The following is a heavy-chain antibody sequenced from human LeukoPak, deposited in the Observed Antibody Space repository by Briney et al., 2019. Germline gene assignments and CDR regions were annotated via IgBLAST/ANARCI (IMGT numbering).Heavy chain of an antibody. J-gene: IGHJ1*01. D-gene: IGHD3-22*01. Sequence: GGSLRLSCAASGFTFDDYGMSWVRQAPGKGLEWVSGINWNGGSTGYADSVKGRFTISRDNAKNSLYLQMNSLRAEDTAVYYCAIYYYDSSGYYYFQHWGQGTLVTVSS. CDR1: GFTFDDYG. CDR2: INWNGGST. CDR3: AIYYYDSSGYYYFQH. V-gene: IGHV3-20*04.